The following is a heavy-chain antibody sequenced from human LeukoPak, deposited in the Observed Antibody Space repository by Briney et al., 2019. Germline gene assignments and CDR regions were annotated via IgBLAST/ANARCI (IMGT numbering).Heavy chain of an antibody. CDR1: GFTFSSYA. CDR2: ISGSGGNT. V-gene: IGHV3-23*01. J-gene: IGHJ4*02. CDR3: AKDYYGDLYSFDY. D-gene: IGHD4-17*01. Sequence: PGGSLRLSCAASGFTFSSYAMSWVRQAPGKGLEWVSGISGSGGNTDYADSVRGRFTISRDNSKNALNLQMNSLRAEDTAVYYCAKDYYGDLYSFDYWGQGNLVTVSS.